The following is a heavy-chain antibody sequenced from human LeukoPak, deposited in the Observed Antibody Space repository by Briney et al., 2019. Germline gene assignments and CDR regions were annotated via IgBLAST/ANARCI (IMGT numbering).Heavy chain of an antibody. D-gene: IGHD3-22*01. CDR2: IYPGDSDT. CDR3: ARSSTFYDSSGYTLPFDY. V-gene: IGHV5-51*01. J-gene: IGHJ4*02. CDR1: GYSFPSHW. Sequence: GESLKISCEGSGYSFPSHWVAWVRQMPGKGLEWMGIIYPGDSDTRYSPSFQGKVTISAAKSFSTAYLQWSNLKASDTAMYYCARSSTFYDSSGYTLPFDYWGQGTLVTVSS.